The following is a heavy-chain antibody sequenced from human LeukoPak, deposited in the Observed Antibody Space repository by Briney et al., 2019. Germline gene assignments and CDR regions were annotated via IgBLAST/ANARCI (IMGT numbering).Heavy chain of an antibody. CDR3: ARDPVAGKGER. V-gene: IGHV1-8*01. J-gene: IGHJ4*02. D-gene: IGHD6-19*01. CDR2: MNPNSGNT. CDR1: GYTFTSYD. Sequence: GASVKVPCTASGYTFTSYDINWVRQATGQGLEWMGWMNPNSGNTGYAQTFRGRVTMTRNTSISTAYMEMSSLRSEDTAVYYCARDPVAGKGERWGQGTLVTVSS.